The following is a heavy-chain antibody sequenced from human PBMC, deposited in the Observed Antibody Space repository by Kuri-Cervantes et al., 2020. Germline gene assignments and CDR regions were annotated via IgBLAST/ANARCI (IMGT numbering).Heavy chain of an antibody. Sequence: GESLKISCAASGFTFDDYTMHWVRQAPGKGLEWVSYISSSSSTIYYADSVKGRFTISRDNAKNSLYLQMNSLRDEDTAVYYCAREWRVLLWFGEPRYGMDVWGQGTTVTVSS. J-gene: IGHJ6*02. CDR3: AREWRVLLWFGEPRYGMDV. CDR1: GFTFDDYT. D-gene: IGHD3-10*01. V-gene: IGHV3-48*02. CDR2: ISSSSSTI.